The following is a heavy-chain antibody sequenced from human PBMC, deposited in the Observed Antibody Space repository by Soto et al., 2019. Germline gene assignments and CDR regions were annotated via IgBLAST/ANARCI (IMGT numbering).Heavy chain of an antibody. D-gene: IGHD2-15*01. Sequence: EVQLLESGGGLVQPGGSLRLSCAASGFTLGTYVMTWVRQAPGKGLEWVSAISGSGGSTNYADPVKGRFTISRDNTKNTLYLQMNSLRVEDTAVYYCAKDRKGSYCSGGICYSFDYWGQGTLVTVPS. J-gene: IGHJ4*02. CDR2: ISGSGGST. V-gene: IGHV3-23*01. CDR3: AKDRKGSYCSGGICYSFDY. CDR1: GFTLGTYV.